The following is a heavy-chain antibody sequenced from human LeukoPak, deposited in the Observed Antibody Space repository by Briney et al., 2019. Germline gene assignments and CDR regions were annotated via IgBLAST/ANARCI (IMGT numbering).Heavy chain of an antibody. CDR2: ISGSGVST. J-gene: IGHJ4*02. D-gene: IGHD2-2*01. CDR3: AKDLYCSSNSCYLFDY. V-gene: IGHV3-23*01. CDR1: GFTFSSYA. Sequence: PGASLRLSCAASGFTFSSYAMSWVRQAPGKGLERVSAISGSGVSTYYADSVKGRFTISRDYSKNTLYLQMDSLRAEDTAVYYCAKDLYCSSNSCYLFDYWGQGTLVTVSS.